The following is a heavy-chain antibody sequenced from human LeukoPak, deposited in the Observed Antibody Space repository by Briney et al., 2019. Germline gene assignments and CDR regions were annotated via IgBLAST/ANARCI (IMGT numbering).Heavy chain of an antibody. D-gene: IGHD3-22*01. J-gene: IGHJ4*02. CDR1: GYTFTSYG. V-gene: IGHV1-18*01. CDR3: ARGSGGRHYYDSSGYYYTTRPLVY. Sequence: ASAKVSCKASGYTFTSYGISWVRQAPGQGLEWMGWISAYNGNTNYAQKLQGRVTMTTDTSTSTAYMELRSLRSDDTAVYYCARGSGGRHYYDSSGYYYTTRPLVYWGQGTLVTVSS. CDR2: ISAYNGNT.